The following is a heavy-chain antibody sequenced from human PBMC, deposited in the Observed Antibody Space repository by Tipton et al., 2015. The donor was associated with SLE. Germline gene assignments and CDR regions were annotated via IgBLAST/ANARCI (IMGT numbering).Heavy chain of an antibody. V-gene: IGHV3-9*01. CDR2: ISWNGGSL. J-gene: IGHJ4*02. Sequence: SLRLSCAASGFTFSSYAMHWVRQAPGKGLEWVSGISWNGGSLGYADSVKGRFTISRDNAKNSLYLQMSSLGAEDTALYYCAKEAGDPHFDYWGQGALVTVSS. CDR3: AKEAGDPHFDY. D-gene: IGHD3-10*01. CDR1: GFTFSSYA.